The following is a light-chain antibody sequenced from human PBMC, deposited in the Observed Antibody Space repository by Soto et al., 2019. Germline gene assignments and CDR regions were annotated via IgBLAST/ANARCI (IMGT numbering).Light chain of an antibody. CDR2: AAS. J-gene: IGKJ4*01. CDR1: QSVSSY. V-gene: IGKV3-20*01. CDR3: QQYGDSIT. Sequence: EIVLTQSPATLSLSPGERATLSCRASQSVSSYLAWYQQKPGQAPRLLIYAASTRVTGVADRFSGSGSGTDFTLTISRLEAEDFAVYHCQQYGDSITFGGGTKVEIK.